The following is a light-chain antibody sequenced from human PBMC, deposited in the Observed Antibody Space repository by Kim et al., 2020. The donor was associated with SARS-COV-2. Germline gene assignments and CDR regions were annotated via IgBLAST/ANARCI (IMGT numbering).Light chain of an antibody. J-gene: IGLJ3*02. CDR1: SSNIGAYYD. Sequence: QRGTISCTGSSSNIGAYYDVHWYQQVPGTAPKLLIHDNTNRPSGVPDRFSGSKSGTSASLDITGLQAEDEAVYYCQSYDRSLSGSVFGGGTQLTVL. CDR3: QSYDRSLSGSV. CDR2: DNT. V-gene: IGLV1-40*01.